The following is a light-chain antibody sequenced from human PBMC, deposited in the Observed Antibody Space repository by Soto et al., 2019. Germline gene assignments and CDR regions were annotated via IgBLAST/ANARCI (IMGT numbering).Light chain of an antibody. J-gene: IGKJ5*01. Sequence: EIVLTQSPATLSVSPGESATLFCRASQGISTLLAWYQQRPGQAPRLLISEASSRATGIPDRFSGSGSGTDFTLTIDRLEPEDFAMYYCQQHGSSPITFGQGTRLEIK. CDR3: QQHGSSPIT. V-gene: IGKV3-20*01. CDR1: QGISTL. CDR2: EAS.